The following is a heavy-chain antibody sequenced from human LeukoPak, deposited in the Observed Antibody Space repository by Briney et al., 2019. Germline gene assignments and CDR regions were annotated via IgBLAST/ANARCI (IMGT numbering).Heavy chain of an antibody. V-gene: IGHV6-1*01. Sequence: SQTLSLTCAISGDSDSSNSAAWNWIRQSPSRGLEWLGRTYYRSKWYNDYAVSVKSRITINPDTSKNQFSLQLNSVTPEDTAVYYCARSEYSSYYYYYYMDVWGKGTTVTVSS. CDR1: GDSDSSNSAA. J-gene: IGHJ6*03. D-gene: IGHD6-6*01. CDR2: TYYRSKWYN. CDR3: ARSEYSSYYYYYYMDV.